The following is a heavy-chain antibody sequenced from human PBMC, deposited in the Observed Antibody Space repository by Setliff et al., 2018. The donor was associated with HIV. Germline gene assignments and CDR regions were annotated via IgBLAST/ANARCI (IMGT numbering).Heavy chain of an antibody. CDR2: VNPSGGST. J-gene: IGHJ3*01. D-gene: IGHD1-26*01. V-gene: IGHV1-46*01. Sequence: GASVKVSCKASGYTFTSHYIHWVRQAPGQGLEWLGMVNPSGGSTAYAQKFQGRVTMTRDTSTNTVYMDLSGLRSDDTAVYYCASVNSGSYVGPLDFWGQGTMVTVSS. CDR1: GYTFTSHY. CDR3: ASVNSGSYVGPLDF.